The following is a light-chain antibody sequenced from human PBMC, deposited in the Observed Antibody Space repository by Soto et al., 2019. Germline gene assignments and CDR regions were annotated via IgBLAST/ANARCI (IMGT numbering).Light chain of an antibody. Sequence: EVVLTQSPGTVSLSPGERATLSCRASQSITSNYLAWYQQKPGQAPRLLIYAASSRATGIPDRFSGSGSGTDFTVSISRLEPEDFAVYYCQQYGSSVTGTF. CDR1: QSITSNY. V-gene: IGKV3-20*01. J-gene: IGKJ1*01. CDR2: AAS. CDR3: QQYGSSVTGT.